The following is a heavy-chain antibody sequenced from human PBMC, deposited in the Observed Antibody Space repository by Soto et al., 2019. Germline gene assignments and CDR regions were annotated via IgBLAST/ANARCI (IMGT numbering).Heavy chain of an antibody. V-gene: IGHV4-34*01. CDR1: GGSFIGYY. J-gene: IGHJ4*02. CDR2: INHSGST. D-gene: IGHD2-8*01. Sequence: SETLSLTCAVYGGSFIGYYWSWIRQPPGKGLEWIGEINHSGSTNYNPSLKSRVTISVDTSKNQFSLKLSSVTAADTAVYYCARGQPYCTNGVCYVYFDYWGQGTLVTVSS. CDR3: ARGQPYCTNGVCYVYFDY.